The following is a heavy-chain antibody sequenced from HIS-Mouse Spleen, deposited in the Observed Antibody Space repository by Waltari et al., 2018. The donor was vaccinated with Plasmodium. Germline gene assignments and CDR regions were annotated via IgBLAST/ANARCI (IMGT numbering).Heavy chain of an antibody. Sequence: QVQLQQWGAGLLKPSETLSLTCAVSGGSFSGSYWNWIRRPPGKGQEWIGEISHSGSTNYTRSRKSLVTISLDTSKNQSSLKLSSVTAADTAVYYCARAYYDFWCGYRFDYWGQGTLVTVSS. CDR3: ARAYYDFWCGYRFDY. D-gene: IGHD3-3*01. CDR2: ISHSGST. CDR1: GGSFSGSY. J-gene: IGHJ4*02. V-gene: IGHV4-34*01.